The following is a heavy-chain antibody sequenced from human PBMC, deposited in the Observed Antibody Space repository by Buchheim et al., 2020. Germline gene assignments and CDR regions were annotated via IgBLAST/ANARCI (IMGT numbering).Heavy chain of an antibody. CDR1: GYTFTDYY. V-gene: IGHV1-2*04. CDR3: ARDLGKTMATGDY. CDR2: INPHNGAT. D-gene: IGHD3-10*01. J-gene: IGHJ4*02. Sequence: QVQLVQSGAEVKKPGASVKVSCKASGYTFTDYYMHWVRQAPGQGLEWMGWINPHNGATTYAQKFQGWVTMTRDTSISTAYLELTSLKSDDTAVYYCARDLGKTMATGDYWGQGAL.